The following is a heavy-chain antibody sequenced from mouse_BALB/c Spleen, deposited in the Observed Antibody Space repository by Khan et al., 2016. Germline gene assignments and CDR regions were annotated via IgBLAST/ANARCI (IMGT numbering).Heavy chain of an antibody. Sequence: VQLQQSGPELVKPGASVKMSCKASGYTFTSYVMHWVKQKPGQGLEWIGYINPYNDGTKYNEKFKGKATLTSDKSSSTAYMELSSLTSEDSAVYYCARSGGYDARAYWGQGTLVTVSA. D-gene: IGHD2-14*01. CDR3: ARSGGYDARAY. J-gene: IGHJ3*01. CDR2: INPYNDGT. V-gene: IGHV1S136*01. CDR1: GYTFTSYV.